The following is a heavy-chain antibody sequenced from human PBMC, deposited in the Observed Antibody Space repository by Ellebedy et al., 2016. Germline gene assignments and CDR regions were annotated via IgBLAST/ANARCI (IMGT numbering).Heavy chain of an antibody. CDR2: ISSSSNYI. Sequence: GGSLRLSXAASGFIFGSYGMNWVRQAPGKGLEWVSSISSSSNYIYYGDSVKGRFTISRDNAKKSLYLQMNSLRADDTAVYYCARDRYDSSGYYYYYGMDVWGLGTTVTVS. D-gene: IGHD3-22*01. CDR1: GFIFGSYG. CDR3: ARDRYDSSGYYYYYGMDV. V-gene: IGHV3-21*01. J-gene: IGHJ6*02.